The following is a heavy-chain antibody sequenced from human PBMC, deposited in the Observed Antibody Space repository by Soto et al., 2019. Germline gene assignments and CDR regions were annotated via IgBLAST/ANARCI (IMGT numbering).Heavy chain of an antibody. J-gene: IGHJ6*03. Sequence: ASVKASGKASGYTFTAYYIPWVRQAPGHGLVWMGWINPNSGGTHYAQRFHGRVTMTGDTSLSTAYMELTSLRSDDTAVYYRARTNIRRNYFYSLAVWGQGTTVTVSS. CDR2: INPNSGGT. CDR3: ARTNIRRNYFYSLAV. CDR1: GYTFTAYY. V-gene: IGHV1-2*02.